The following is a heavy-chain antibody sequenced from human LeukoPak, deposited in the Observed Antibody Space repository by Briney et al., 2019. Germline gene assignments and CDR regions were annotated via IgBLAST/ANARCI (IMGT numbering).Heavy chain of an antibody. V-gene: IGHV1-69*06. J-gene: IGHJ4*02. CDR3: RTTVDTGMVTVENDY. CDR1: GGTFTSYA. D-gene: IGHD5-18*01. CDR2: SIPIFCTA. Sequence: SEKVSCKASGGTFTSYAISWVREAPRQGLERRGGSIPIFCTANYAQKIQGRVTITADKSTSTAYMELSSLRSEDTAVYYCRTTVDTGMVTVENDYWGQGTLVTVSS.